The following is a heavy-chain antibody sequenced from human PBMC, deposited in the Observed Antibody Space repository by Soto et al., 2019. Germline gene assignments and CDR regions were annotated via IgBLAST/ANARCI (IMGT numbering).Heavy chain of an antibody. D-gene: IGHD1-26*01. Sequence: KPSETLSLTCTVSGVSINNYYCSCIRHSPLKGLEWIGYISYNGNTNYNPSLKSRITISGVTSKNQFSLKLTSVTAADTAVYYCAKMERSKEGLSVYYFDYWGQGTLVTVSS. CDR3: AKMERSKEGLSVYYFDY. CDR1: GVSINNYY. J-gene: IGHJ4*02. CDR2: ISYNGNT. V-gene: IGHV4-59*03.